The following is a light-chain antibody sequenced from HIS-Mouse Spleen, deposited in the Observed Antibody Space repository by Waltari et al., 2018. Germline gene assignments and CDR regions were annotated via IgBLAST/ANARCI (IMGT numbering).Light chain of an antibody. J-gene: IGLJ3*02. CDR2: EGS. Sequence: QSALTPPASVSGSPGPSIPISCPGTSRAVGSYNLVSWYQQHPGKAPKLMIYEGSKRPSGVSNRFSGSKSGNTASLTISGLQAEDEADYYCCSYAGSSTLFGGGTKLTVL. CDR1: SRAVGSYNL. CDR3: CSYAGSSTL. V-gene: IGLV2-23*01.